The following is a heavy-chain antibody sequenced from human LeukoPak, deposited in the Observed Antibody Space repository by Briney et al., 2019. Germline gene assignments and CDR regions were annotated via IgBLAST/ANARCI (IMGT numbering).Heavy chain of an antibody. CDR2: ISSSSSYI. J-gene: IGHJ4*02. CDR1: EFTFSTYS. D-gene: IGHD1-26*01. Sequence: GGSLRLSCAASEFTFSTYSMNWVRQAPGKGLEWVSSISSSSSYIYYADSVKGRFTISRDNAKNSLYLQMNSLRAEDTAVYYCARSGIVGATTVDYWGQGTLVTVSS. CDR3: ARSGIVGATTVDY. V-gene: IGHV3-21*01.